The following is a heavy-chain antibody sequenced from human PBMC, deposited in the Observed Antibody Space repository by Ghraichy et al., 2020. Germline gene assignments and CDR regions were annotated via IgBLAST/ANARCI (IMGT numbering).Heavy chain of an antibody. D-gene: IGHD4-11*01. V-gene: IGHV3-23*01. CDR1: GFTFSSYA. CDR3: AKDDGNHYSNIVDY. J-gene: IGHJ4*02. Sequence: GGSLRLSCAASGFTFSSYAMSWVRQAPGKGLEWVSAISGSGGSTYYADSVKGRFTISRDNSKNTLYLQMNSLRAEDTAVYYCAKDDGNHYSNIVDYWGQGTLVTVSS. CDR2: ISGSGGST.